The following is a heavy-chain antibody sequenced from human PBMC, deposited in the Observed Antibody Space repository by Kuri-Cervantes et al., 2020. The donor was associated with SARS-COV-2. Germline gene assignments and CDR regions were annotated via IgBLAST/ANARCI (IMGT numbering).Heavy chain of an antibody. J-gene: IGHJ4*02. V-gene: IGHV3-23*01. D-gene: IGHD3-16*01. CDR3: ARDLGVAPDF. CDR1: GFTFSSYA. CDR2: IKGGSGTT. Sequence: GGSLRLSCAASGFTFSSYAMSWFRQAPGKGLEWVSCIKGGSGTTYYAASVKGRFTVSRDNAKNTLYLLMSSLRVEDTAMYYCARDLGVAPDFWGQGTQVTVSS.